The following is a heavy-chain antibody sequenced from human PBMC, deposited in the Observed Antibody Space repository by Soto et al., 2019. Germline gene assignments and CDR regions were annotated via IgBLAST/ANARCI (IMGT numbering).Heavy chain of an antibody. V-gene: IGHV3-33*01. CDR3: ASIPVATDNWYFDL. D-gene: IGHD5-12*01. CDR1: GFTFSSYG. Sequence: QVQLVESGGGVVQPGRSLRLSCAASGFTFSSYGMHWVRQAPGKGLEWVAVIWYDGSNKYYADSVKGRFTISRDNSKNTLYLQMNSLRAEDTAVYYCASIPVATDNWYFDLWGRGTLVTVSS. J-gene: IGHJ2*01. CDR2: IWYDGSNK.